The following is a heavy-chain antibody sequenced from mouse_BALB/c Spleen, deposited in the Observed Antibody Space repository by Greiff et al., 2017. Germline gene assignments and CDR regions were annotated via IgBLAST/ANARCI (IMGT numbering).Heavy chain of an antibody. J-gene: IGHJ4*01. V-gene: IGHV2-2*01. CDR2: IWSGGST. Sequence: QVQLQQSGPGLVQPSQSLSITCTVSGFSLTSYGVHWVRQSPGKGLEWLGVIWSGGSTDYNAAFISRLSISKDNSKSQVFLKMNSLQTDDTAMYYCARALLRLQYYYAMDYWGQGTSVTVSS. CDR1: GFSLTSYG. CDR3: ARALLRLQYYYAMDY. D-gene: IGHD1-2*01.